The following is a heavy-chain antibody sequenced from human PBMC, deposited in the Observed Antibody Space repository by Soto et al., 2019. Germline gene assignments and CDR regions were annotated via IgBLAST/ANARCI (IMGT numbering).Heavy chain of an antibody. Sequence: ASVKVSCKASGYTFTSYGISWVRQAPGQGLEWMGWISAYNGNTNYAQKLQGRVTMTTDTSPSTAYMELRSLGSDDTAVYYCAVVVAAIQYYGMDVWGQGTTVTVSS. CDR2: ISAYNGNT. CDR3: AVVVAAIQYYGMDV. J-gene: IGHJ6*02. CDR1: GYTFTSYG. V-gene: IGHV1-18*01. D-gene: IGHD2-15*01.